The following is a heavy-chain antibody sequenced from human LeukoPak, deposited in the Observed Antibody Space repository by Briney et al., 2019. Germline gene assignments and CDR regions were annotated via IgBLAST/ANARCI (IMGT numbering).Heavy chain of an antibody. CDR2: ITPNSGAT. V-gene: IGHV1-2*02. D-gene: IGHD3-22*01. Sequence: GASVKVSCKASGYTFTDYYMHWVRQAPGQGLEWMGWITPNSGATKYAQKFRGRVSMPRDTSINTAYMELSRLRSDDTAIYYCARVSRFYYDSSGDFDYWGQGTLVTVSS. CDR1: GYTFTDYY. CDR3: ARVSRFYYDSSGDFDY. J-gene: IGHJ4*02.